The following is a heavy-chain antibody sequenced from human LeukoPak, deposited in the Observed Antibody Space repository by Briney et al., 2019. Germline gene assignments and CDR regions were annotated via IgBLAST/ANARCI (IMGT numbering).Heavy chain of an antibody. CDR1: GYTFTSYG. J-gene: IGHJ3*02. CDR2: ISAYNGDT. D-gene: IGHD3-16*01. CDR3: ARDTRVRRGGVI. V-gene: IGHV1-18*01. Sequence: ASVKVSCKASGYTFTSYGISWVRQAPGQGLEWMGWISAYNGDTEYAQKFQGRVTMTTDTSTSTAYMELRSLRSDDTAIYYCARDTRVRRGGVIWGQGTMVTVSS.